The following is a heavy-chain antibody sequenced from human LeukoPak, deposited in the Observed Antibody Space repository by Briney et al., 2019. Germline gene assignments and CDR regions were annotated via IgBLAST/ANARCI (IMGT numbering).Heavy chain of an antibody. CDR1: GYSFIDYW. V-gene: IGHV5-51*01. Sequence: GESLKISCKGSGYSFIDYWIGWVRQMPGKGLEWMGVIYPGDSDARYSPSFQGQVTISVDKSISTAYLQWSGLQASDTAIYYCVRPDNRGKYFDYWGQGTLVTVSS. J-gene: IGHJ4*02. CDR2: IYPGDSDA. D-gene: IGHD3-10*01. CDR3: VRPDNRGKYFDY.